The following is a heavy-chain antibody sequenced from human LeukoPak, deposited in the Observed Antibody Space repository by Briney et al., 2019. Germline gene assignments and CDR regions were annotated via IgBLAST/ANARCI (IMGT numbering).Heavy chain of an antibody. D-gene: IGHD3-22*01. Sequence: ASVKVSCKASGYTFTGYYMHWVRQAPGQGLEWMGWINPNSCGTNYAQKFQGRVTMTRDTSISTAYMDLRRLRSDDTAVYYCARVLRGYSDYWGQGTLVPVSS. J-gene: IGHJ4*02. CDR1: GYTFTGYY. V-gene: IGHV1-2*02. CDR2: INPNSCGT. CDR3: ARVLRGYSDY.